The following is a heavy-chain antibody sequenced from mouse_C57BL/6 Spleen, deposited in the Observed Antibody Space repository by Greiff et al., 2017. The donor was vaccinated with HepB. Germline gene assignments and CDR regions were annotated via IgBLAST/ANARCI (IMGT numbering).Heavy chain of an antibody. CDR3: ANGWDWYFDV. Sequence: EVKLMESGAELVKPGASVKLSCTASGFNIKDYYMHWVKQRTEQGLEWIGRIDPEDGDTKYAPKFQGKDTITADTSSNTAYLQLSSLTSEDTAVYYCANGWDWYFDVWGTGTTVTVSS. CDR1: GFNIKDYY. J-gene: IGHJ1*03. D-gene: IGHD1-1*02. CDR2: IDPEDGDT. V-gene: IGHV14-2*01.